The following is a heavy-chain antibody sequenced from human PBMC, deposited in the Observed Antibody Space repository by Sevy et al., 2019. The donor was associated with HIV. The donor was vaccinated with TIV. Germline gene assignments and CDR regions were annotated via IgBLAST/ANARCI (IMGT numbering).Heavy chain of an antibody. Sequence: GGSLRLSCAASGFTFSTYAMYWVPQAPGKGLEYVSAISGGGGNTYYGTSVKGRFTVSRDNAKNTLYLQMGSLRAEDMAVYFCARKYHDTSGYPRYSMDVWGQGTTVTVSS. D-gene: IGHD3-22*01. CDR1: GFTFSTYA. CDR2: ISGGGGNT. J-gene: IGHJ6*02. V-gene: IGHV3-64*01. CDR3: ARKYHDTSGYPRYSMDV.